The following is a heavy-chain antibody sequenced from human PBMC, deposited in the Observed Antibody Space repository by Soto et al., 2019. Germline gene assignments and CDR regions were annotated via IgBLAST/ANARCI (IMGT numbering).Heavy chain of an antibody. D-gene: IGHD3-10*01. V-gene: IGHV3-30-3*01. CDR2: ISNDGSDI. J-gene: IGHJ4*02. CDR3: ARDPRWRELLLDY. CDR1: GFPFTDYS. Sequence: QVQLVESGGRVVQPGRSLRLSCAASGFPFTDYSLHWVRQAPGKGLEWVAIISNDGSDIDYADSVKGRFTISRDNSNNMLHLEMNSLRMEDSAVYYCARDPRWRELLLDYWGQGTLVTVSS.